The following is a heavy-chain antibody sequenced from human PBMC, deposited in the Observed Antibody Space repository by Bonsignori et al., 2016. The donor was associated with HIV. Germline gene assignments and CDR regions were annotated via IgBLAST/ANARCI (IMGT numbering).Heavy chain of an antibody. V-gene: IGHV3-21*01. CDR1: GFPLSSYT. D-gene: IGHD3-16*01. CDR2: ISPSGSST. CDR3: ARDSADWGSWFDP. J-gene: IGHJ5*02. Sequence: EMQLVESGGGLVKPGGSLRLSCTASGFPLSSYTVNWLRQAPGKGLEWLSAISPSGSSTYYADSVTGRFTISRDNTKNSLYLQMNSLRAEDTAMYFCARDSADWGSWFDPWGQG.